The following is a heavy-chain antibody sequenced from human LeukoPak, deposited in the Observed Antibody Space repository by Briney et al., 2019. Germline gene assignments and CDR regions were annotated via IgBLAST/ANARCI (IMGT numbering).Heavy chain of an antibody. J-gene: IGHJ5*02. Sequence: SETLSLTCTASGASISSYFWSWIRQPPGKGLEWIAYTHYSGSTNYNPSLRSRVTISVDTSKNQFSLKLSSVTAADTAVYYCARQVQGSVGAILWIDPWGQGTLVTVSS. CDR1: GASISSYF. V-gene: IGHV4-59*08. CDR2: THYSGST. D-gene: IGHD1-26*01. CDR3: ARQVQGSVGAILWIDP.